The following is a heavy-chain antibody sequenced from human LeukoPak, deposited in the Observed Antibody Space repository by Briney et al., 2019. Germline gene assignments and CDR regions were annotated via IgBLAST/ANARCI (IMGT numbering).Heavy chain of an antibody. V-gene: IGHV3-15*01. Sequence: GGPLRLSCAASGVTFSNAWMSWVRQAPGKGLEWVGRIKSKTDGGTTDYAAPVKGRFTISRDDSKNTLYLQMNSLKTEDTAVYYCTTGPLWFGELSDTWGQGTLVTVSS. J-gene: IGHJ5*02. CDR3: TTGPLWFGELSDT. CDR1: GVTFSNAW. D-gene: IGHD3-10*01. CDR2: IKSKTDGGTT.